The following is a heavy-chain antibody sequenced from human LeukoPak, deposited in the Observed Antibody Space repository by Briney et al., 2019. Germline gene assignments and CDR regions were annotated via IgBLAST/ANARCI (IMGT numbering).Heavy chain of an antibody. CDR2: INPDTGGA. V-gene: IGHV1-2*02. D-gene: IGHD6-13*01. CDR3: AAYSSSGYHNFDY. CDR1: GYTFTGYY. Sequence: ASVKVSCKASGYTFTGYYMHWVRQAPGQGLEWMGWINPDTGGANYVQKFQGRVTMTRDTSISTAYMELSSLKSDDMAVYYCAAYSSSGYHNFDYWGQGALVTVSS. J-gene: IGHJ4*02.